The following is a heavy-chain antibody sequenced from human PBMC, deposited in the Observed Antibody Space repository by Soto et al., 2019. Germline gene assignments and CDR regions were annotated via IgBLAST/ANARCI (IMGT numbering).Heavy chain of an antibody. J-gene: IGHJ5*02. D-gene: IGHD4-4*01. Sequence: QVQLQESGPGLVKPSETLSLTCTVSGGSISGYHWSWIRQSPETGLQLIGHVYYSGSTKYNPSLKSRVTISVDTSKNQFSLNLRSVTAADTAVYYCAMTVTTLYTWFDPWGQGILVTVSS. CDR1: GGSISGYH. CDR2: VYYSGST. CDR3: AMTVTTLYTWFDP. V-gene: IGHV4-59*08.